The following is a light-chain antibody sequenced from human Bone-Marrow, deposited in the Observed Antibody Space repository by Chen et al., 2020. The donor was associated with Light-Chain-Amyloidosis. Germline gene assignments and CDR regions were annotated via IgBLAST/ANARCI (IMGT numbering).Light chain of an antibody. CDR1: NIVSTS. Sequence: SYVLTQPSSVSVAPGQTATIACGGNNIVSTSVHWYQQTPGQAPLLVVYDDSDRPSGIPERLSGSNSGDTATLSSSRGEAGEEADYYGQVWDRSSDRPVFGGGTKLTVL. CDR2: DDS. J-gene: IGLJ3*02. V-gene: IGLV3-21*02. CDR3: QVWDRSSDRPV.